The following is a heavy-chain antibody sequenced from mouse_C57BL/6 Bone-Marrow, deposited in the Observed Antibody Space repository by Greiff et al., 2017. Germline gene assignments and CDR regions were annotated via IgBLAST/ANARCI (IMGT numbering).Heavy chain of an antibody. V-gene: IGHV1-64*01. CDR1: GFTFTSYW. D-gene: IGHD3-2*02. CDR3: ARGAQATFYAIDY. Sequence: QVQLQQPGAELVKPGASVKLSCKASGFTFTSYWMHWVKQRPGPGLEWIGMIHPNRGSTTSNEKFKSKATLTVDNSSSTAYLQLSSLTSEDSAVDYCARGAQATFYAIDYWGQGTSVTVSS. CDR2: IHPNRGST. J-gene: IGHJ4*01.